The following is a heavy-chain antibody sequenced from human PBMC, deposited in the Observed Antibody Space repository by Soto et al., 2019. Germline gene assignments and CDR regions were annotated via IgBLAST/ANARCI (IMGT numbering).Heavy chain of an antibody. J-gene: IGHJ6*02. V-gene: IGHV5-51*01. D-gene: IGHD6-13*01. Sequence: GESLKISCKVSGYSFTSYWIGWVRQMPGKGLEWMGIIYPGDSDSRYSPSFQGQVTISRDDSKNTLYLQMNSLKTEDTAVYYCTTSIAGIIPYYYGMDVWGQGTTVTVSS. CDR3: TTSIAGIIPYYYGMDV. CDR2: IYPGDSDS. CDR1: GYSFTSYW.